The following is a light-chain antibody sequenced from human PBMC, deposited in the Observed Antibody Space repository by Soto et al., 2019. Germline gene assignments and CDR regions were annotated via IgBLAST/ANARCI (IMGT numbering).Light chain of an antibody. CDR3: QHSYSPWT. J-gene: IGKJ1*01. Sequence: DIQMTQSPSSLSASVGDRVTITCRASQSISSYLNWYQQKPGKAPKLLIYAASSLQRGVPSRFSGSGSGTDFTLTISSLQPEDVATYYCQHSYSPWTFGQGTKVEIK. CDR1: QSISSY. CDR2: AAS. V-gene: IGKV1-39*01.